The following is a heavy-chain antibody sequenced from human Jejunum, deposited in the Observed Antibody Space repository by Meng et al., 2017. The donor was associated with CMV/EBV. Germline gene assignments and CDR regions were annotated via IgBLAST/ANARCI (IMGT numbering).Heavy chain of an antibody. V-gene: IGHV2-5*02. CDR1: GFSPSTSGEG. Sequence: ITLKESGPTLAKPTTTLTLTCSFSGFSPSTSGEGVGWIRQPPGKALEWLALIYRGDDKRYSPSLNSRLTIAKDTSKNEVVLTLTNMGPIDTGTYYCAHFVGGYYPSRPDYWGQGTLVTVSS. CDR3: AHFVGGYYPSRPDY. D-gene: IGHD1-26*01. J-gene: IGHJ4*02. CDR2: IYRGDDK.